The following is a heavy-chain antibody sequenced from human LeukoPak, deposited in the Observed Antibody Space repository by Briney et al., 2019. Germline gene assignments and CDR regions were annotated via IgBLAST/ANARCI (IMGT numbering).Heavy chain of an antibody. CDR2: IKQDGSEK. Sequence: GGSPRLSCAASGFTFSSYWMSWVRQAPGKGLEWVANIKQDGSEKYYVDSVKGRFTISRDNAKNSLYLQMNSLRAEDTAVYYCARDRVWGSYRWYYFDYWGQGTLVTVSS. CDR1: GFTFSSYW. D-gene: IGHD3-16*02. J-gene: IGHJ4*02. V-gene: IGHV3-7*01. CDR3: ARDRVWGSYRWYYFDY.